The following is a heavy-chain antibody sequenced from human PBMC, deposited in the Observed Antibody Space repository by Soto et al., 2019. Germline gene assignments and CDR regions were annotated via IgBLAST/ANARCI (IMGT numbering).Heavy chain of an antibody. CDR1: GYTFTSYG. Sequence: ASVKVSCKASGYTFTSYGISWVRQAPGQGLEWMGWISAYNGNTNYAQKLQGRVTMTTDTSTSTAYMELRSLRSDDTAVYYCARVIYGDWTGLLYYYYMDVWGKGTTVTVSS. D-gene: IGHD4-17*01. J-gene: IGHJ6*03. CDR2: ISAYNGNT. CDR3: ARVIYGDWTGLLYYYYMDV. V-gene: IGHV1-18*01.